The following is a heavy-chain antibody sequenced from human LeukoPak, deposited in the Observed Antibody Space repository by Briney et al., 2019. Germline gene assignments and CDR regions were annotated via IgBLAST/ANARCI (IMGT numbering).Heavy chain of an antibody. Sequence: SEPLSLTCGVSGYSIRSGHYLAWVRQPPGKGLEWIGSIYHSRHTYYKPSLKSLVSISVDTFKSQFSLKLTSMTAADTAVYYCARDRRYYFDSSGYFYRGCDYGGQGTLVTVSS. CDR1: GYSIRSGHY. V-gene: IGHV4-38-2*02. J-gene: IGHJ4*02. D-gene: IGHD3-22*01. CDR2: IYHSRHT. CDR3: ARDRRYYFDSSGYFYRGCDY.